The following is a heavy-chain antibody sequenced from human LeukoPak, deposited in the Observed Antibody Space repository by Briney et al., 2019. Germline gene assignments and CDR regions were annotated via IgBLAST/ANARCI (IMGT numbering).Heavy chain of an antibody. J-gene: IGHJ6*02. CDR3: ARQVGSKAYYYYGMDV. CDR1: GGSISSSSYY. CDR2: VHYSGST. Sequence: SETLSLTCTVSGGSISSSSYYWGWIRQPPGKGLEWIGSVHYSGSTYYNPSLKSRVTISVDTSKNQFSLKLSSVTAADTAVYYCARQVGSKAYYYYGMDVWGQGTTVTVSS. D-gene: IGHD6-25*01. V-gene: IGHV4-39*01.